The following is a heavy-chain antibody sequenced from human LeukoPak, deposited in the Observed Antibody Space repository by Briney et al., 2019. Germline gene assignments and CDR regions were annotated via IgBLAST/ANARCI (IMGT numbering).Heavy chain of an antibody. V-gene: IGHV4-38-2*01. D-gene: IGHD3-22*01. CDR3: AREGTCYYDSSGYGLDY. Sequence: SETLSLTCAVPGYSISSGYYWGWIRQPPGKGLEWIGSIYHSGSTYYNPSLKSRVTISVGTSKNQFSLKLSSVTAADTAVYYCAREGTCYYDSSGYGLDYWGQGTLVTVSS. CDR1: GYSISSGYY. J-gene: IGHJ4*02. CDR2: IYHSGST.